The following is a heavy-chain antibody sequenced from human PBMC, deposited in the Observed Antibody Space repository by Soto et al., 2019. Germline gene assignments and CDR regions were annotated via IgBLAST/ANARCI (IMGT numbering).Heavy chain of an antibody. D-gene: IGHD1-26*01. CDR2: IWYDGSNK. J-gene: IGHJ6*02. V-gene: IGHV3-33*01. CDR1: GFTFSSYG. Sequence: GGSLRLSCAASGFTFSSYGMHWVRQAPGKGLEWVAVIWYDGSNKYYADSVKGRFTISRDNSKNTLYLQMNSLRAEDTAVYYCARAPVYSGSYYTARYYYGMDVWGQGTTVTVSS. CDR3: ARAPVYSGSYYTARYYYGMDV.